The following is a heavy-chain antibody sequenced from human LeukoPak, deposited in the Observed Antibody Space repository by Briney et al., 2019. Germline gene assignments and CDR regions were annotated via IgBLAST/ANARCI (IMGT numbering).Heavy chain of an antibody. D-gene: IGHD3-22*01. CDR1: GXSISSSSYY. Sequence: PSETLSLTCTVSGXSISSSSYYWGWIRQPPGKGLEWIGSIHYSGSTYYNPSLKSRVTISVDTSKNQFSLKLSSVTAADTAVYYCARRSDSSGLYWGQGTLVTVSS. J-gene: IGHJ4*02. CDR2: IHYSGST. CDR3: ARRSDSSGLY. V-gene: IGHV4-39*01.